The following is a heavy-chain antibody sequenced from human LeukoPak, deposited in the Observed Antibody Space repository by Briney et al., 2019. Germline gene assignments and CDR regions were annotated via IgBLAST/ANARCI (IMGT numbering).Heavy chain of an antibody. Sequence: PSQTLSLTCTVSGGSISSGGYYWSWIRQHPGKGLEWIGYIYYSGSTYYNPSLKSRVTISVDMSKNQFSLKLSSVTAADTAVYYCARVIIEAFGGVIKGGAFDIWGQGTMVTVSS. J-gene: IGHJ3*02. CDR3: ARVIIEAFGGVIKGGAFDI. D-gene: IGHD3-16*02. V-gene: IGHV4-31*03. CDR1: GGSISSGGYY. CDR2: IYYSGST.